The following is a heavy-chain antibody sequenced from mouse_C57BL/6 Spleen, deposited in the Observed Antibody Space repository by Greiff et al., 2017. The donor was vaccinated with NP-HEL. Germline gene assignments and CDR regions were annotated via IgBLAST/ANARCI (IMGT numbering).Heavy chain of an antibody. CDR3: AREDGDYAMDY. CDR1: GYTFTSYG. D-gene: IGHD1-1*01. V-gene: IGHV1-81*01. Sequence: QVQLQQSGAELARPGASVKLSCKASGYTFTSYGISWVKQRPGQGLEWIGEIYPRSGNTYYNEKFKGKATLTADKSSSTAYMELRSLTSEDSAVYFCAREDGDYAMDYWGQGTSVTVSS. J-gene: IGHJ4*01. CDR2: IYPRSGNT.